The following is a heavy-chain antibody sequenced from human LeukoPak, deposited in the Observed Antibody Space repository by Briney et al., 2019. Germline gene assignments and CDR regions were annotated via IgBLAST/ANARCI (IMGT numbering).Heavy chain of an antibody. CDR2: INPGDSDT. J-gene: IGHJ4*02. V-gene: IGHV5-51*01. CDR3: ARGWNFDY. Sequence: LGESLKISCKGSGYTFTNYWIGWVRQMPGKGLEWMGIINPGDSDTRYSPSFQGQVTISADKSISTTYLQWSSLKAADSAIYHCARGWNFDYWGQGTLVTVSS. CDR1: GYTFTNYW. D-gene: IGHD6-19*01.